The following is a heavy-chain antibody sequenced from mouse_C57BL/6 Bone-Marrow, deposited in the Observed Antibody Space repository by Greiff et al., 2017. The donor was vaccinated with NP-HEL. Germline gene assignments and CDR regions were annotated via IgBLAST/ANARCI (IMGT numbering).Heavy chain of an antibody. CDR3: ARGGNPWYFDV. CDR2: ISSGSSTI. V-gene: IGHV5-17*01. Sequence: EVHLVESGGGLVKPGGSLKLSCAASGFTFSDYGMHWVRQAPEKGLEWVAYISSGSSTIYYADTVKGRFPISRDNAKNTLFLHMTSLRSEDTAMYYCARGGNPWYFDVWGTGTTVTVSS. D-gene: IGHD2-1*01. CDR1: GFTFSDYG. J-gene: IGHJ1*03.